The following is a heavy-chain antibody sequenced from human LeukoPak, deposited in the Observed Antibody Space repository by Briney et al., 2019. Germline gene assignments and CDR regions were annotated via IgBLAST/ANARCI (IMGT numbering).Heavy chain of an antibody. CDR2: IYYSGST. CDR1: GGSISSSSYY. V-gene: IGHV4-39*01. J-gene: IGHJ4*02. D-gene: IGHD6-13*01. CDR3: ARHMTYSSSSSFDY. Sequence: PSETLSLTCTVSGGSISSSSYYWGWIRQPPGKGLEWIGTIYYSGSTYYNPSLKSRVTISVDTSKNQFSLKLSSVTAADTAVYYCARHMTYSSSSSFDYWGQGTLVTVS.